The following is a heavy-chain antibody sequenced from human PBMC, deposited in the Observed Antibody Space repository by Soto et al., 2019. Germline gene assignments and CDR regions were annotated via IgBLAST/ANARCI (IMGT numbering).Heavy chain of an antibody. V-gene: IGHV1-69*02. CDR3: ARGIVATSSDDYGDLDFDY. D-gene: IGHD4-17*01. CDR2: IIPILGIA. J-gene: IGHJ4*02. CDR1: GGTFSSYT. Sequence: ASVKVSCKASGGTFSSYTISWVRQAPGQGLEWMGRIIPILGIANYAQKFQGRVTITADKSTSTAYMELSSLRSEDTAVYYCARGIVATSSDDYGDLDFDYWGQGTLVTVSS.